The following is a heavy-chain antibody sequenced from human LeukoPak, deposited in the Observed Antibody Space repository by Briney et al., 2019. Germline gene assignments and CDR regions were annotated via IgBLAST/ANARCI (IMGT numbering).Heavy chain of an antibody. CDR1: GFTFRNYG. Sequence: GGSLRLSCAASGFTFRNYGMHWVRQAPGKGLEWVALIYYDGSNNYYADSVKGRFTISRDNSKNTLYLQMNSLRAEDTAMYYCARGLGYCTSTTCLLPFDYWGQGTLVTVSS. D-gene: IGHD2-2*01. CDR2: IYYDGSNN. CDR3: ARGLGYCTSTTCLLPFDY. V-gene: IGHV3-33*01. J-gene: IGHJ4*02.